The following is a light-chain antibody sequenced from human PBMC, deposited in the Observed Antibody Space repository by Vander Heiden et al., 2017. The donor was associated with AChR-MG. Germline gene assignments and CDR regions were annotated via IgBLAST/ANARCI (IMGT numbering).Light chain of an antibody. CDR3: QRDGGSQGYI. Sequence: IVLTQSPGTLSLSPGERATLSCRASQSDSYNSLVWYHQKPGQAPRLLIYGASSRATGIPDRFSGNGSGTEFTLTVTRREQEDFAVYYCQRDGGSQGYIYGQGTKLEL. CDR1: QSDSYNS. J-gene: IGKJ2*01. CDR2: GAS. V-gene: IGKV3-20*01.